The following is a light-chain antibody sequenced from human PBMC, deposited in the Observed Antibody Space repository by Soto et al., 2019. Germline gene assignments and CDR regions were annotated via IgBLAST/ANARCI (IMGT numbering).Light chain of an antibody. CDR2: EVS. CDR1: SSDVGGYTY. V-gene: IGLV2-14*01. J-gene: IGLJ1*01. Sequence: SALTQPASVSGSPGQSITISCTGTSSDVGGYTYVSWYQQHPGKAPKLIIYEVSNRPSGVSNRFSGSKSGNTASLTISGLQAEDEADYYCNSYTSKSTGVFGTGTKLTVL. CDR3: NSYTSKSTGV.